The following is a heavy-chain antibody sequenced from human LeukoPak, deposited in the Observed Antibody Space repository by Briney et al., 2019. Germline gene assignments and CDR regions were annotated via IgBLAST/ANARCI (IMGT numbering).Heavy chain of an antibody. CDR2: IYHSGST. CDR1: GGSISSSNW. J-gene: IGHJ4*02. CDR3: ARVGRFWGSYQDY. Sequence: SETLSLTCAVSGGSISSSNWWSWVRPPPGKGLEWIGEIYHSGSTNYNPSLKSRVTISVDKSKNQFSLKLSSVTAADTAVYYCARVGRFWGSYQDYWGQGTLVTVSS. D-gene: IGHD3-16*02. V-gene: IGHV4-4*02.